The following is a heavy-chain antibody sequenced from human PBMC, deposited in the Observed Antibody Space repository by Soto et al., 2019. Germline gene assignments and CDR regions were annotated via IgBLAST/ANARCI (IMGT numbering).Heavy chain of an antibody. J-gene: IGHJ6*02. D-gene: IGHD6-13*01. CDR3: ARIRIAAAGTGYYYYGMDV. V-gene: IGHV2-70*11. CDR2: IDWDDDK. Sequence: SGPTLVNPTQTLTLTCTFSGFSLSTSGMCVSWIRQPPGKALEWLARIDWDDDKYYSTSLKTRLTISKDTSKNQVVLTMTNMDPVDTATYYCARIRIAAAGTGYYYYGMDVWGQGTTVTVSS. CDR1: GFSLSTSGMC.